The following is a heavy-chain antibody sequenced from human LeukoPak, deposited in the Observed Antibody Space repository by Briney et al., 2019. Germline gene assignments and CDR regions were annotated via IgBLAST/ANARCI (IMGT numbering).Heavy chain of an antibody. Sequence: GGSLRLSCAASPFNFNTYWMTWVRQAPGKGLEWLASIKQDGSDEYYVDSVKGRFTISRDNAKNSLYLQMNSQRAEDTAVYYCARGAGFKTDYWGQGILVTVSS. J-gene: IGHJ4*02. CDR3: ARGAGFKTDY. CDR2: IKQDGSDE. CDR1: PFNFNTYW. V-gene: IGHV3-7*04.